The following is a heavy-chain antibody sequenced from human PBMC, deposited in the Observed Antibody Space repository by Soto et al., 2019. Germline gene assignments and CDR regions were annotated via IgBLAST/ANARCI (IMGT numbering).Heavy chain of an antibody. CDR3: ARAAPYCTSATCPKFYDMDV. CDR1: GGTFGSYA. J-gene: IGHJ6*02. D-gene: IGHD2-2*01. CDR2: IIPILNSP. Sequence: QVHLVQSGAEVKKPGSSVKVSCKASGGTFGSYAITWVRRAPGQGLEWLGGIIPILNSPAYAQKFKARVVITADEVTNTAYMELNTLRFDDTAVYYRARAAPYCTSATCPKFYDMDVWGQGTTVTVAS. V-gene: IGHV1-69*01.